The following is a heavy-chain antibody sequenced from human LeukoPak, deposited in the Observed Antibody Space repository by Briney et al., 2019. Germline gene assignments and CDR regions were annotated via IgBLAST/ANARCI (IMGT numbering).Heavy chain of an antibody. CDR1: GFTFSDYY. D-gene: IGHD2-21*02. CDR3: ASPHCGGDCRIDN. V-gene: IGHV3-11*04. J-gene: IGHJ4*02. Sequence: GGSLSLSCAGSGFTFSDYYMSWIRQAPGKGLEWLSYISSSGSAIYYAASVKGRFTISRDNAKNSLFLQMNSLRAEDTAVYYCASPHCGGDCRIDNWGQGTLVTVSS. CDR2: ISSSGSAI.